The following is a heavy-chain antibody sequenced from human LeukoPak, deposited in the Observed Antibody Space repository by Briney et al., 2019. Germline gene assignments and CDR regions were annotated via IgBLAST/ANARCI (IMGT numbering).Heavy chain of an antibody. CDR2: IFGSGGSP. CDR3: GKTTVGYGSGRYPGWPVDY. V-gene: IGHV3-23*01. J-gene: IGHJ4*02. CDR1: GFTFNSYA. D-gene: IGHD2-15*01. Sequence: PGRSLRLSCAASGFTFNSYAMYWVRQAPGKGLEWISGIFGSGGSPHYADSVKGRFTISRDNSQEIVYLQLDSLRVEDTALYYCGKTTVGYGSGRYPGWPVDYWGQGALVTVSS.